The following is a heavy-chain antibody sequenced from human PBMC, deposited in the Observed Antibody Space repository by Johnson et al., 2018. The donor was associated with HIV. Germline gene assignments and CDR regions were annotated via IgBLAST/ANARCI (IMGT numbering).Heavy chain of an antibody. D-gene: IGHD1-14*01. Sequence: QELLVESGGGVVQPGGSLRLSCAASGFTFSSYGMHWVRQAPGKGLEWVAFIRYDGSDKYSADSVEGRFTISRDNSKNTLYLQMNSLRPEDTAVYYCAKGEPVAFDIWGQGTMVTVSS. CDR3: AKGEPVAFDI. CDR1: GFTFSSYG. CDR2: IRYDGSDK. V-gene: IGHV3-30*02. J-gene: IGHJ3*02.